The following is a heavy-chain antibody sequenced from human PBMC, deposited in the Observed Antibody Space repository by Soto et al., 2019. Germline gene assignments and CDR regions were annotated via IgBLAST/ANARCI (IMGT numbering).Heavy chain of an antibody. CDR2: IKQDGSEK. D-gene: IGHD3-9*01. Sequence: GGSLRLSCAASGFTFSSYWMSWFRQAPGKGLEWVANIKQDGSEKYYVDSVKGRFTISRDNAKNSLYLQMNSLRAEDTAVYYCAREGTSLLRYFDWLFSVGYYYYMDVWGKGTTVTVSS. CDR1: GFTFSSYW. J-gene: IGHJ6*03. CDR3: AREGTSLLRYFDWLFSVGYYYYMDV. V-gene: IGHV3-7*01.